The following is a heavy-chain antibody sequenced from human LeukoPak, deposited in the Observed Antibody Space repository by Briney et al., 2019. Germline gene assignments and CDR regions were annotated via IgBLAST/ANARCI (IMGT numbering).Heavy chain of an antibody. D-gene: IGHD6-19*01. J-gene: IGHJ5*02. CDR3: ARDHIAVAEINWFDP. CDR2: INPNSGGT. Sequence: ASVKVSCKASGYTFTGYYMHWVRQAPGQALEWMGWINPNSGGTNYAQKFQGRVTMTRDTSISTAYMELSRLRSDDTAVYYCARDHIAVAEINWFDPWGQGTLVTVSS. CDR1: GYTFTGYY. V-gene: IGHV1-2*02.